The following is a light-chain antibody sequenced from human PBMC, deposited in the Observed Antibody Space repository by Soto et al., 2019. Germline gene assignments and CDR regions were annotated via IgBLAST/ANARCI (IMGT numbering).Light chain of an antibody. V-gene: IGKV3-20*01. CDR2: GAS. Sequence: ERVLTQSPGTLSLSPGERATLSCRASQSVSSSFLAWYQLKPGQAPRLLIYGASSRATGIPDRFSGSGSGTDFTLTISRLEPEDFAVYYCQQYDRSPWTFGQGTKVEIK. CDR3: QQYDRSPWT. CDR1: QSVSSSF. J-gene: IGKJ1*01.